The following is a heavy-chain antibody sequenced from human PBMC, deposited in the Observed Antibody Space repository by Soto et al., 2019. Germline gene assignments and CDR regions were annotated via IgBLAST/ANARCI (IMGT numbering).Heavy chain of an antibody. CDR1: GYSFTNYW. J-gene: IGHJ6*02. CDR2: IDPSDSYT. CDR3: ARRSHLARWYYYYGMDX. Sequence: LKIYCKGSGYSFTNYWISWVRQMPGKGREWMGSIDPSDSYTNYSTSFQGHVTISADKSISTAYLQLSSLKASDTAMYYCARRSHLARWYYYYGMDXWGQGTKVTVS. V-gene: IGHV5-10-1*01.